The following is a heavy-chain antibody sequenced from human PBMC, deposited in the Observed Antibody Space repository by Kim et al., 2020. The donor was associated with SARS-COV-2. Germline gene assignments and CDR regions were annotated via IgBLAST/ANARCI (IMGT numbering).Heavy chain of an antibody. Sequence: SETLSLTCTVSGGSISSYYWSWIRQPPGKGLEWIGYIYYSGSTNYNPSLKSRVTISVDTSKNQFSLKLSSVTAADTAVYYCSRDAGAVNWYFDLWGRGTLVTVSS. CDR3: SRDAGAVNWYFDL. CDR2: IYYSGST. D-gene: IGHD1-1*01. V-gene: IGHV4-59*01. J-gene: IGHJ2*01. CDR1: GGSISSYY.